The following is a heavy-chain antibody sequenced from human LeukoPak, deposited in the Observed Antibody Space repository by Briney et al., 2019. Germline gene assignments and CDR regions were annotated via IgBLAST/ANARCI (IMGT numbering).Heavy chain of an antibody. CDR3: ASYGSGYTVDY. CDR1: GFTFSSYS. D-gene: IGHD3-10*01. J-gene: IGHJ4*02. Sequence: GGSLRLSCAASGFTFSSYSMNWVRQAPGKGLEWVSSISSSSSYIYYADSVKGRFTISRDNAKNSLYLQMNSLRAEDTAVYYCASYGSGYTVDYWGQGTLVTVSS. V-gene: IGHV3-21*01. CDR2: ISSSSSYI.